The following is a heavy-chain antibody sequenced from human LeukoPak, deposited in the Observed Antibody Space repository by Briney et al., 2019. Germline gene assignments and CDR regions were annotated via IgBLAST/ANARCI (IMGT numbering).Heavy chain of an antibody. D-gene: IGHD4-17*01. CDR2: ISSSSSYI. CDR1: GFTFSSYS. V-gene: IGHV3-21*01. Sequence: PGGSLRLSCAASGFTFSSYSMNWVRQAPGKGLEWVSSISSSSSYIYYADSVKGRSTISRDNAKNSLYLQMNSLRAEDTAVYYCARVWGDYVDAFDIWGQGTMVTVSS. J-gene: IGHJ3*02. CDR3: ARVWGDYVDAFDI.